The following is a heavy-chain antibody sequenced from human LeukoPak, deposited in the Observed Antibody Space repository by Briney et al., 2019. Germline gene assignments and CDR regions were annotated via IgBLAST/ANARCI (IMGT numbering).Heavy chain of an antibody. D-gene: IGHD2-2*01. V-gene: IGHV1-69*13. Sequence: ASVKVSCKASGGTFSSYAISWVRRAPGQGLEWMGGIIPIFGTANYAQKFQGRVTITADESTSTAYMELSSLRSEDTAVYYCARARYCSSTSCYFWFDPWGQGTLVTVSS. CDR1: GGTFSSYA. CDR3: ARARYCSSTSCYFWFDP. CDR2: IIPIFGTA. J-gene: IGHJ5*02.